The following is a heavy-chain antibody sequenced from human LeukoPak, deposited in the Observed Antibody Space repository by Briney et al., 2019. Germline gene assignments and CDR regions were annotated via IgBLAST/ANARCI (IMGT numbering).Heavy chain of an antibody. Sequence: PGESLKISCKGSGYSFTNYWIGWVRQMPGKGLEWMGIIYPSDSETRYSPSFQGQVTISVDKSISTASLQWSSLKASDTAMYYCARVRLNGYSSSWLYGMDVWGQGTTVTVSS. CDR3: ARVRLNGYSSSWLYGMDV. J-gene: IGHJ6*02. CDR1: GYSFTNYW. CDR2: IYPSDSET. V-gene: IGHV5-51*01. D-gene: IGHD6-13*01.